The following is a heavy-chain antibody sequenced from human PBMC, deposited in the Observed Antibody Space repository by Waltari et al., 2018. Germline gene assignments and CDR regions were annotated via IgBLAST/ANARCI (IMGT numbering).Heavy chain of an antibody. D-gene: IGHD6-6*01. Sequence: EVQLVESGGGLVQPGGSLRLSCAASGFTFRSYWMSWVRQAPGKGLEWVANIKQDGSEKYYVDSVKGRFTISRDNAKNSLYLQMNSLRAEDTAVYYCARELRGPARHGGYWGQGTLVTVSS. CDR3: ARELRGPARHGGY. CDR2: IKQDGSEK. J-gene: IGHJ4*02. CDR1: GFTFRSYW. V-gene: IGHV3-7*01.